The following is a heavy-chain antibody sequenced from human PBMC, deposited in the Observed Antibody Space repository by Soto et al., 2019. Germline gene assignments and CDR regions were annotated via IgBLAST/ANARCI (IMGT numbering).Heavy chain of an antibody. CDR2: IIPILGIA. V-gene: IGHV1-69*08. D-gene: IGHD5-12*01. J-gene: IGHJ4*02. CDR3: ARDDGDSGQRGFDY. CDR1: GGTFSSYT. Sequence: QVQLVQSGAEVKKPGSSVKVSCKASGGTFSSYTISWVRQAPGQGLEWMGRIIPILGIANYAQKFQGRVTITADKSTSTAYMELSSLRSEATAVYYCARDDGDSGQRGFDYWGQGTLVTVSS.